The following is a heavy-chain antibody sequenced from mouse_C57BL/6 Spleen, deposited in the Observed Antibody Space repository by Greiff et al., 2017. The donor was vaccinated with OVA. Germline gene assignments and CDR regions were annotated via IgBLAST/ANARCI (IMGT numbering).Heavy chain of an antibody. Sequence: VQLQQPGAELVRPGSSVKLSCKASGYTFTSYWMHWVKQRPIQGLEWIGNIDPSDSETHYNQKFKDKATLTVDKSSSTAYMQLSSLTSEDSAVYYCARSNWDEGFAYWGQGTLVTVSA. CDR3: ARSNWDEGFAY. CDR1: GYTFTSYW. CDR2: IDPSDSET. D-gene: IGHD4-1*01. J-gene: IGHJ3*01. V-gene: IGHV1-52*01.